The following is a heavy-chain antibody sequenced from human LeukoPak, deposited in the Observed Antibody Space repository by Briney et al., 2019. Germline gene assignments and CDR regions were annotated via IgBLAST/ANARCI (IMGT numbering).Heavy chain of an antibody. CDR3: AKWGDYDVLTGYYVSDF. J-gene: IGHJ4*02. CDR2: ISGRSDNT. CDR1: GFIFINYA. V-gene: IGHV3-23*01. Sequence: GGSLRLSCAASGFIFINYAMYWVRQAPGKGLEWVSAISGRSDNTYYADSVKGRFTLSRDSSKNTLYLQMNSLRADDTAVYYCAKWGDYDVLTGYYVSDFWGQGPLVSVSS. D-gene: IGHD3-9*01.